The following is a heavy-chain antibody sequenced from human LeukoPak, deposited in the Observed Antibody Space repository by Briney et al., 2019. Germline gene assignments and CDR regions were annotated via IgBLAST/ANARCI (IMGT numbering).Heavy chain of an antibody. Sequence: SETLSLTCTVSGYSISSGYYWGWIRQPPGKGLEWIGSIYHSGSTYYNPSLKSRVTISVDTSKNQFSLKLSSVTAADTAVYYCARALSPYGDYAYWYFDLWGRGTLVTVSS. J-gene: IGHJ2*01. CDR1: GYSISSGYY. V-gene: IGHV4-38-2*02. CDR2: IYHSGST. CDR3: ARALSPYGDYAYWYFDL. D-gene: IGHD4-17*01.